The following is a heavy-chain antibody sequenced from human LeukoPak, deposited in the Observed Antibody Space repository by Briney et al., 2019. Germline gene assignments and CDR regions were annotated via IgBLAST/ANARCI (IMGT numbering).Heavy chain of an antibody. J-gene: IGHJ5*02. CDR3: ARRIADYSSYNWFDP. Sequence: XXSCKASGGTFSSYAISWVRQASGQGVEWMGGIIPIFGTANYAQKFQGRVTITADESKSTAYMEVSRLRSEDTAVYYCARRIADYSSYNWFDPWGQGTLVTVSS. CDR2: IIPIFGTA. V-gene: IGHV1-69*01. D-gene: IGHD4-11*01. CDR1: GGTFSSYA.